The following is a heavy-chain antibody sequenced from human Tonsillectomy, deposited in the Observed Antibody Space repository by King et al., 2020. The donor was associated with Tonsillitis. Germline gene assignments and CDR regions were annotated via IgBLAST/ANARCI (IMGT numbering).Heavy chain of an antibody. Sequence: VQLVESGGSLIQPGGSLRLSCAASGFNVNTNYMTWVRQAPGKGLEWVSIIYSDGTTYYADSVKGRFTISRDNSKNTLYLQMNSLRVEDTAVYYCARVFVFYDSSGSDPSLYFHHWGQGTLVTVPS. CDR2: IYSDGTT. V-gene: IGHV3-53*01. CDR1: GFNVNTNY. J-gene: IGHJ1*01. CDR3: ARVFVFYDSSGSDPSLYFHH. D-gene: IGHD3-22*01.